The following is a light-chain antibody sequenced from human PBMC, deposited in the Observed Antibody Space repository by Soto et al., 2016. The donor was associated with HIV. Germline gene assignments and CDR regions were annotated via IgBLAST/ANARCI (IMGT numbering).Light chain of an antibody. CDR1: QTISTW. V-gene: IGKV1-5*03. J-gene: IGKJ1*01. CDR2: KAS. Sequence: DIQMTQSPSTLSASVGDRVTITCRASQTISTWLAWYQQTPGKAPKLLIYKASSLQSGVPSRFSGSGSGTEFTLTISSLQPDDFVSYYCQQYKSYPWTFGQGTKVEIK. CDR3: QQYKSYPWT.